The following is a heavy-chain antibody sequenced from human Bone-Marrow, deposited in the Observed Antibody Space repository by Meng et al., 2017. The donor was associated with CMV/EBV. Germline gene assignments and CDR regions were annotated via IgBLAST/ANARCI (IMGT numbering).Heavy chain of an antibody. CDR2: ISNSSSYI. D-gene: IGHD3-16*01. V-gene: IGHV3-21*01. Sequence: EVQLVESGGGLVKPGGSLRLSCAASGYTFSSYSMNWVRQAPGKGLEWVSSISNSSSYIYYADSVKGRFTISRDNAKNSLYLQMNSLRAEDTAVYYCARLEGDWFDPWGQGTLVTVSS. CDR3: ARLEGDWFDP. J-gene: IGHJ5*02. CDR1: GYTFSSYS.